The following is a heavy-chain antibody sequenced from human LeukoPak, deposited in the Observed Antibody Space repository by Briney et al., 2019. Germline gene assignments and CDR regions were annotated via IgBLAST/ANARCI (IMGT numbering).Heavy chain of an antibody. CDR1: GFTFSSYS. D-gene: IGHD2-21*02. Sequence: GGSLRLSCAASGFTFSSYSMNWVRQAPGKGLEWVSSISSTSSYIYYADSVKGRFTISRDNAKNSLYLQMNSLRAEDTAVYYCASNTYCGGDCYSDYWGQGTLVTVSS. CDR2: ISSTSSYI. CDR3: ASNTYCGGDCYSDY. V-gene: IGHV3-21*01. J-gene: IGHJ4*02.